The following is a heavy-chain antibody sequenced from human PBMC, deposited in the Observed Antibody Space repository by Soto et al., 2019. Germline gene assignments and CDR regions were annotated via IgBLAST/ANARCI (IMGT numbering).Heavy chain of an antibody. CDR3: ASSYYYSSGSMAPIDY. CDR2: IYPGDSDT. Sequence: PGESLKISCKGSGYSFTSYWIGWVRQMPGKGLEWMGIIYPGDSDTRYSPSFQGQVTISADKSISTAYLQWSSLKASDTAMYYCASSYYYSSGSMAPIDYWGQGSLVTVSS. V-gene: IGHV5-51*01. J-gene: IGHJ4*02. CDR1: GYSFTSYW. D-gene: IGHD3-22*01.